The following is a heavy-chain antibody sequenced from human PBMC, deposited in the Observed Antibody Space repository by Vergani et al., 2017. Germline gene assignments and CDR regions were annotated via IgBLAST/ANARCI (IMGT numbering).Heavy chain of an antibody. Sequence: EVQLVESGGGLVQPGGSLRLSCAASGFSFSSYWMSWGRQAPGKGLEWVANIKQDESEKYYVDSVKGRFTISRDNAKQSLYLQMNSLRAEDTAVYYCARHGGSGWSLDCWGEGTLVTVSS. CDR3: ARHGGSGWSLDC. CDR2: IKQDESEK. V-gene: IGHV3-7*01. D-gene: IGHD6-19*01. CDR1: GFSFSSYW. J-gene: IGHJ4*02.